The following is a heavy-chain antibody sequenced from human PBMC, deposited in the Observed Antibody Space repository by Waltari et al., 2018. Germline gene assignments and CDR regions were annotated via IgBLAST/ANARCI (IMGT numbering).Heavy chain of an antibody. CDR3: ARDLRGYSYGYGY. CDR2: ISSSSSYI. Sequence: EVQLVESGGGLVKPGGSLRLSCAASGFTFSSYRMNWVRQAPGKGLEWVSSISSSSSYIYYADSVKGRFTISRDNAKNSLYLQMNSLRAEDTAVYYCARDLRGYSYGYGYWGQGTLVTVSS. CDR1: GFTFSSYR. D-gene: IGHD5-18*01. J-gene: IGHJ4*02. V-gene: IGHV3-21*01.